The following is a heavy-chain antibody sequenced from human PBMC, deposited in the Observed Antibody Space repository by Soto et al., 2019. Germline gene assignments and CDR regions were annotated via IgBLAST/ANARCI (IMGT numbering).Heavy chain of an antibody. Sequence: EASVKVSCKTSGYTFTSYGIGWVRQAPGQGLEWMGWISAYNGNTNYAQKLQGRVTMTTDTSTSTAYMELRSLRSDDTAVYYCARVKGSGYHNWFDPWGQGTLVPVSS. J-gene: IGHJ5*02. V-gene: IGHV1-18*01. D-gene: IGHD3-22*01. CDR2: ISAYNGNT. CDR3: ARVKGSGYHNWFDP. CDR1: GYTFTSYG.